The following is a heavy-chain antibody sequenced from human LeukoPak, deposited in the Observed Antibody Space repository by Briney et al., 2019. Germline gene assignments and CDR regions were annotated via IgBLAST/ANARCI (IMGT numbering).Heavy chain of an antibody. V-gene: IGHV1-18*01. CDR1: GYTFTSYG. CDR2: ISAYNGNT. J-gene: IGHJ3*02. Sequence: VASVKVSCKASGYTFTSYGISWVRQAPGQGLEWMGWISAYNGNTNYAQKLQGRVTMTTDTSTSTAYMELSSLRSEDTAVYYCARQISGSYVFDAFDIWGQGTMVTVSS. D-gene: IGHD1-26*01. CDR3: ARQISGSYVFDAFDI.